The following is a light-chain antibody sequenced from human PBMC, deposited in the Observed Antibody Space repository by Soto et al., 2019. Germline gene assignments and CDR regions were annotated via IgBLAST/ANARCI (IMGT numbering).Light chain of an antibody. CDR3: QQANIVAPT. CDR2: VAS. V-gene: IGKV1-39*01. J-gene: IGKJ1*01. Sequence: QIAQSRYSLSASVRDSINITCRASQNIINYLNWYQQKPGKAPQLLIYVASRLESGVPSRFSGSGSGTDFALTIRSLHPEDFATYYCQQANIVAPTLGQGTKVDIK. CDR1: QNIINY.